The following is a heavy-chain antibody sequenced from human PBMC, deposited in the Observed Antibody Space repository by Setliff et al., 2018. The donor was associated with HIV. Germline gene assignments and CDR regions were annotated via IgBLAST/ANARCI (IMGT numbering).Heavy chain of an antibody. Sequence: GGSLRLSCAASGFTFSSYSMNWVRQAPGKGLEWVSSISPSSSYIHYADSVKGRFTISRDNAKNSLYLQMNSLRVEDTAVYYCVRDHLWAFDYWGQGTLVTVSS. CDR2: ISPSSSYI. J-gene: IGHJ4*02. D-gene: IGHD1-26*01. CDR3: VRDHLWAFDY. CDR1: GFTFSSYS. V-gene: IGHV3-21*01.